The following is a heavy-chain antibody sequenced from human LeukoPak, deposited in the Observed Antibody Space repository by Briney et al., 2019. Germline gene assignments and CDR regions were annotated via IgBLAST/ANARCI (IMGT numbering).Heavy chain of an antibody. Sequence: PGGSLRLSCATSGFTFSRYTMNWVRQAPGKGLEWVSSLSSNSYYIYYADSVKGRFIISRDNAKNSLYLQMNSLRAEDTAVYYCAKDLGVGYDFWSGYSAFDYWGQGTLVTVSS. V-gene: IGHV3-21*04. D-gene: IGHD3-3*01. CDR2: LSSNSYYI. J-gene: IGHJ4*02. CDR3: AKDLGVGYDFWSGYSAFDY. CDR1: GFTFSRYT.